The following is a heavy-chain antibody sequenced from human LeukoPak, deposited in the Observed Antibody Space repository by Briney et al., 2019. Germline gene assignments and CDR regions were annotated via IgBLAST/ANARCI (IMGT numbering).Heavy chain of an antibody. CDR1: GYTLTELS. V-gene: IGHV1-24*01. J-gene: IGHJ4*02. CDR3: ARERAQSITMVRGVGHFDY. Sequence: ASVKVSCKVSGYTLTELSMHWVRQAPGKGLEWMGGFDPEDGETIYAQKFQGRVTMTTDTSTSTAYMELRSLRSDDTAVYYCARERAQSITMVRGVGHFDYWGQGTLVTVSS. CDR2: FDPEDGET. D-gene: IGHD3-10*01.